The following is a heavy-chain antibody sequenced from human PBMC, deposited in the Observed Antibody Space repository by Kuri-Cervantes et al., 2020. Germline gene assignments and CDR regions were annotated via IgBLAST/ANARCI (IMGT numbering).Heavy chain of an antibody. CDR1: GYTLTELS. J-gene: IGHJ6*02. Sequence: ASVKVSCKVSGYTLTELSMHWVRQAPGKGLEWMGGFDPEDGETIYAQKSQGRVTMTRDTSTSTVYMELSSLRSEDTAVYYCARGGEKVAAAGTSYYYYGMDVWGQGTTVTVSS. CDR3: ARGGEKVAAAGTSYYYYGMDV. V-gene: IGHV1-24*01. CDR2: FDPEDGET. D-gene: IGHD6-13*01.